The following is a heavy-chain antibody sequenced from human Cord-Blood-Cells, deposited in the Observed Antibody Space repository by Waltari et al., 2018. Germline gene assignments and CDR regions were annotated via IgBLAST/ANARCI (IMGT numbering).Heavy chain of an antibody. D-gene: IGHD2-21*02. CDR3: ARGPAYCGGDCYSDY. J-gene: IGHJ4*02. Sequence: QVQLVQSGAEVKKPGSSVKVSCKASGGTFSSYAISWVRQAPGQGLEWMGGCIPILGIANYAQKCQGRVTITADESTSTAYMELSSLRSEDTAVYYCARGPAYCGGDCYSDYWGQGTLVTVSS. CDR1: GGTFSSYA. CDR2: CIPILGIA. V-gene: IGHV1-69*04.